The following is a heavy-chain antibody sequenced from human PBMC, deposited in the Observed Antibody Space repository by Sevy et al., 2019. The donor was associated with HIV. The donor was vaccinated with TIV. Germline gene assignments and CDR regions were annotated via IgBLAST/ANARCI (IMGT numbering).Heavy chain of an antibody. V-gene: IGHV3-7*01. J-gene: IGHJ4*02. CDR2: IKGDGSEK. D-gene: IGHD3-16*01. CDR1: GFTFSVYW. CDR3: AHETIGRFDS. Sequence: GGSLRLSCAASGFTFSVYWMNWVRQAPGKGLEWVANIKGDGSEKHYVDSVEGRFTISRDNGKNLLYLQMNSLRVEDTAVYYCAHETIGRFDSWGQGTLVTVSS.